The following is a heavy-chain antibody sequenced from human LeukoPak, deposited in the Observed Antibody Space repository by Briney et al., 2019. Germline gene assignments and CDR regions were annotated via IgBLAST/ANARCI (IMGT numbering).Heavy chain of an antibody. D-gene: IGHD3-9*01. CDR1: GFTFSSYW. Sequence: SGGSLRLSCAASGFTFSSYWMSWVRQAPGKGLEWVANIKQDGSEKYYVDSVKGRFTISRDNAKNSLYLQMNSLRAEDTALYYCAKDLAPTGVYYFDYWGQGTLVTVSS. CDR3: AKDLAPTGVYYFDY. CDR2: IKQDGSEK. V-gene: IGHV3-7*03. J-gene: IGHJ4*02.